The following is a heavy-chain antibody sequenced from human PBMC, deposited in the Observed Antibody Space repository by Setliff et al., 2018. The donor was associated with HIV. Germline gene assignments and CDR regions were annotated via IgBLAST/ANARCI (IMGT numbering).Heavy chain of an antibody. D-gene: IGHD3-3*01. CDR2: IHFSGST. V-gene: IGHV4-39*01. CDR3: VRPSLGIGGGSIFHN. Sequence: SETLSLTCTVSGDSFSGTSYYWGWIRQPPGKGLEWIGSIHFSGSTWYTQSLKSRVTIWVDTSKNQFSLKVNSVTAADTAVYYCVRPSLGIGGGSIFHNWGQGTRVTVSS. J-gene: IGHJ4*02. CDR1: GDSFSGTSYY.